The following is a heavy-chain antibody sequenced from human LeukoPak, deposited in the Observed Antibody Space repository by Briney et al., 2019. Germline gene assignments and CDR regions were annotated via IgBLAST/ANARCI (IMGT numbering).Heavy chain of an antibody. Sequence: ASVKVSCKASGYTFTSYGISWVRQAPGQGLEWMGWISTYDGNDGNTNLAQKLQGRVTMTTDTSTSTAYMELRSLRSDDTAVYYCARGNVDIVATVYYYYYMDVWGKGTTVTVSS. V-gene: IGHV1-18*01. D-gene: IGHD5-12*01. CDR3: ARGNVDIVATVYYYYYMDV. CDR1: GYTFTSYG. CDR2: ISTYDGNDGNT. J-gene: IGHJ6*03.